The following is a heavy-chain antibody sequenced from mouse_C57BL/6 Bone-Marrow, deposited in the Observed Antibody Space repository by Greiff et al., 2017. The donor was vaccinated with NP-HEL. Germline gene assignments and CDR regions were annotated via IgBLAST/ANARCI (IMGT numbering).Heavy chain of an antibody. Sequence: EVQLQQSGPELVKPGASVKISCKASGYTFTDYYMNWVKQSHGKSLEWIGDINPNNGGTSYNQKFKGKATLTVDKSSSTAYMELRSLTSEDSAVYYGARGELIYYYGSSDYWGQGTTLTVSS. D-gene: IGHD1-1*01. J-gene: IGHJ2*01. CDR2: INPNNGGT. V-gene: IGHV1-26*01. CDR1: GYTFTDYY. CDR3: ARGELIYYYGSSDY.